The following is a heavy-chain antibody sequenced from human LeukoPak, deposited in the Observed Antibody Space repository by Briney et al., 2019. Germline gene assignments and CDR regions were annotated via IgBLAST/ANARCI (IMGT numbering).Heavy chain of an antibody. Sequence: SQTLSLTCTVSGDSISSGRYYWTWLRLPAGKALERIGRIHTSGDTNYSPSLMSRVTISRDTSKNQFSLRLTSVAAADTAVYYCVRDWNGDYFDYWGQGTLVSVSS. CDR3: VRDWNGDYFDY. CDR1: GDSISSGRYY. D-gene: IGHD1-1*01. CDR2: IHTSGDT. V-gene: IGHV4-61*02. J-gene: IGHJ4*02.